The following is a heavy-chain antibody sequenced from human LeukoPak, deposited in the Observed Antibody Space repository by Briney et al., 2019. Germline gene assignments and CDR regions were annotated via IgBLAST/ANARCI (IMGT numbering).Heavy chain of an antibody. CDR1: GGTFSSYA. V-gene: IGHV1-69*05. J-gene: IGHJ4*02. CDR2: IIPIFGTA. Sequence: ASVKVSCEASGGTFSSYAISWVRQAPGQGLEWMGGIIPIFGTANYAQKFQGRVTITTDESTSTAYMELSSLRSEDTAVYYCAAMATTLLGLFDYWGQGTLVTVSS. CDR3: AAMATTLLGLFDY. D-gene: IGHD5-24*01.